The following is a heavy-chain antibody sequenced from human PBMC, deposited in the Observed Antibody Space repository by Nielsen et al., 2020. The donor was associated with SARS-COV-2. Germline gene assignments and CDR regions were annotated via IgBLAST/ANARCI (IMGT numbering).Heavy chain of an antibody. J-gene: IGHJ4*02. CDR3: AGGDYSSSLRMLYYFDY. V-gene: IGHV1-69*13. CDR2: IIPIFGTA. CDR1: GGTFSSYA. Sequence: SVKVSCKASGGTFSSYAISWVRQAPGQGLEWMGGIIPIFGTANYAQKFQGRVTITADESTSTAYMELSSLRSEDTAVYYCAGGDYSSSLRMLYYFDYWGQGTLVTVSS. D-gene: IGHD6-6*01.